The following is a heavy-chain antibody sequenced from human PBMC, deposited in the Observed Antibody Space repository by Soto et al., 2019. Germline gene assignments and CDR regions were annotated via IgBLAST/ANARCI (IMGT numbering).Heavy chain of an antibody. CDR3: ARDSGYSYGNYYYYYGMDV. V-gene: IGHV4-4*07. J-gene: IGHJ6*02. CDR1: GGSISSYY. D-gene: IGHD5-18*01. CDR2: IYTSGST. Sequence: SETLSLTCTVSGGSISSYYWSWIRQPAGKGLEWIGRIYTSGSTNYNPSLKSRVTISVDTSKNQFSLKLSSVTAADTAVYYCARDSGYSYGNYYYYYGMDVWGQGTTVTVSS.